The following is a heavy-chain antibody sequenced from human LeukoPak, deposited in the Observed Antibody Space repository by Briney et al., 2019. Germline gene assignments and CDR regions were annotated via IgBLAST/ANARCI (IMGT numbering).Heavy chain of an antibody. J-gene: IGHJ4*02. CDR3: ARVYQGVSLFDGIDY. CDR2: IKQDGSEK. V-gene: IGHV3-7*01. D-gene: IGHD3-10*01. Sequence: PGGSLRLSCAASGFTFSSYWMSWVRQAPGKGLEWVANIKQDGSEKYYVDSVKGRFTISRDNDKNSLYLQMNSLRAEDTAVYYCARVYQGVSLFDGIDYWGQGTLVTVSS. CDR1: GFTFSSYW.